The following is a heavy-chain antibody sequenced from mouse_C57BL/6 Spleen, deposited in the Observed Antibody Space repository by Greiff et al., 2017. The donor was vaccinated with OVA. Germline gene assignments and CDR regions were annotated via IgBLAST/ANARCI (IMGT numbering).Heavy chain of an antibody. J-gene: IGHJ1*03. CDR2: ISTYYGDA. CDR3: ARWDGNCYWYFDV. CDR1: GYTFTDYA. V-gene: IGHV1-67*01. Sequence: QVQLQQSGPELVRPGVSVKISCKGSGYTFTDYAMHWVKQSHAKSLEWIGVISTYYGDASYNQKFKDKATTTVDKSSSTAYMELARLTSEDSAVYYCARWDGNCYWYFDVWGTGTTVTVSS. D-gene: IGHD2-1*01.